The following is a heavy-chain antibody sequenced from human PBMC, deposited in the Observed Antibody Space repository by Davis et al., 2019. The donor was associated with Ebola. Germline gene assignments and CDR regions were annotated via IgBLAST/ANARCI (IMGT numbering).Heavy chain of an antibody. Sequence: GGSLRLSCAASGFVFRNYVMSWVRQAPGKGLEWVSTLGTSADTYYADSVKGRFTISRDNSKNTLYLQMNSLRAEDTAVYYCAKGGVVVAAPSDYWGQRTLVTVSS. CDR3: AKGGVVVAAPSDY. V-gene: IGHV3-23*01. J-gene: IGHJ4*02. D-gene: IGHD2-15*01. CDR2: LGTSADT. CDR1: GFVFRNYV.